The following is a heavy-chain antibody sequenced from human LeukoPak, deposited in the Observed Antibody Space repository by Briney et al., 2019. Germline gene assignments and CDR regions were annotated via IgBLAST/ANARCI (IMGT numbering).Heavy chain of an antibody. J-gene: IGHJ4*02. CDR2: INHSGGST. D-gene: IGHD1-26*01. Sequence: ASVRVSCKASRYTFTTYYMHWVRQAPAQGLEWMGIINHSGGSTGYAQKFQGRVTMTRDTSTSTVYMELSSLRSEDTAVYYCATSETVGTTTGRRVLDYWGQGTLVTVSS. CDR1: RYTFTTYY. V-gene: IGHV1-46*01. CDR3: ATSETVGTTTGRRVLDY.